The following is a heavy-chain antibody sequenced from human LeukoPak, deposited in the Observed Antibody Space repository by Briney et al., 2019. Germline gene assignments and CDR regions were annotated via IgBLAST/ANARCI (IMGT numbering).Heavy chain of an antibody. V-gene: IGHV3-21*01. J-gene: IGHJ4*02. CDR3: ARDQCDFWSGYYTGIGTYYFDY. CDR2: ISSSSRLI. Sequence: PGGSLLLSCSASGFTFSSYEMTWVPQAPGKGLEWVSPISSSSRLISYADSVKGRFTISRDNAENSLYLQMNSLRAEDTAVYYCARDQCDFWSGYYTGIGTYYFDYWGQGTLVTVSS. D-gene: IGHD3-3*01. CDR1: GFTFSSYE.